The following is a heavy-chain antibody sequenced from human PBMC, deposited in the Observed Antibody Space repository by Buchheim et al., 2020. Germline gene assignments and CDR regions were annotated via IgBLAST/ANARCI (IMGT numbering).Heavy chain of an antibody. D-gene: IGHD2-21*01. CDR1: GGSISSGSYY. V-gene: IGHV4-39*01. CDR2: IGHTGDT. J-gene: IGHJ2*01. Sequence: QLQLQESGPGLVKPSETLSLTCTVSGGSISSGSYYWGWIRQSPGKGLEWIAIIGHTGDTYYNPSLQSRVTISVDTSKNQFSLKLSSVTAADTAVYYCATLWWAMGWYFDLWGRGTL. CDR3: ATLWWAMGWYFDL.